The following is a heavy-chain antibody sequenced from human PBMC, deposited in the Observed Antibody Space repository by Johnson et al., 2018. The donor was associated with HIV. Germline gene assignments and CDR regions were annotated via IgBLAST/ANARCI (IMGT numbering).Heavy chain of an antibody. J-gene: IGHJ3*02. CDR2: TYSDGNI. CDR1: GFTVSGNS. CDR3: AAYGRFCSGGRCSSGAFDI. D-gene: IGHD2-15*01. Sequence: EVQLVESGGGLVKPGGSLRLSCAASGFTVSGNSLSWVRQAPGKGLEWVSVTYSDGNIDYAASVKGRFTISRYSSENMVFLQLNRLRAEDTAVYYCAAYGRFCSGGRCSSGAFDIWGQGTMVTVSS. V-gene: IGHV3-66*01.